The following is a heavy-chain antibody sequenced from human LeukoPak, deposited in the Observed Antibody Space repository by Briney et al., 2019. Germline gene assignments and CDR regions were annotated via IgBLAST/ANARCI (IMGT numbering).Heavy chain of an antibody. Sequence: GGSLRLSCAASGFSFSSYEWNWVRQAPGKGLEWVSYIDTSGSTTFYADSVKGRFTTSRDNAKNSLFLQMSSLRAEDTAVYYCARETLCRRGDGWDLWGQGTRVTVSS. CDR2: IDTSGSTT. J-gene: IGHJ5*02. CDR3: ARETLCRRGDGWDL. CDR1: GFSFSSYE. D-gene: IGHD2-21*02. V-gene: IGHV3-48*03.